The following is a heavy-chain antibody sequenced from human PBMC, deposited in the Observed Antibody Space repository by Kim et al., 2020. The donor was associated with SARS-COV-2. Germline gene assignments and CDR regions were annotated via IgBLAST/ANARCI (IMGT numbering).Heavy chain of an antibody. D-gene: IGHD6-13*01. J-gene: IGHJ6*02. V-gene: IGHV4-61*02. CDR3: ASFGSWYSYYYYGMDV. CDR1: GGSISSGSYY. Sequence: SETLSLTCTVSGGSISSGSYYWSWIRQPAGKGLEWIGRIYTSGSTNYNPSLKSRVTISVDTSKNQFSLKLSSVTAADTAVYYCASFGSWYSYYYYGMDVWGQGTTVTVSS. CDR2: IYTSGST.